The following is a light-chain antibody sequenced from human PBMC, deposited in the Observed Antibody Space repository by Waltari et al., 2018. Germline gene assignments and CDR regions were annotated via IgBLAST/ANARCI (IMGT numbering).Light chain of an antibody. CDR2: ESS. J-gene: IGLJ2*01. Sequence: QSALTQPASVSGSPGQSITISCSGTSSDVGSHKFVSWFQQHPGTVPKLMIYESSKRPSGVSNRFSGSKSDNTASLTITGLQTEDEADYYCCSYVGGITPFLVFGGGTKVTVL. V-gene: IGLV2-23*01. CDR1: SSDVGSHKF. CDR3: CSYVGGITPFLV.